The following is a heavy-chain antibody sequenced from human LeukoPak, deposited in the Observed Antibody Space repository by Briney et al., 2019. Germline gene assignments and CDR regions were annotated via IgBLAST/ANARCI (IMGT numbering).Heavy chain of an antibody. CDR2: IYYSGST. V-gene: IGHV4-31*03. Sequence: PSQTLSLTCTVSGGSISSGGYYWSWIRQHPGKGLEWIGYIYYSGSTYYNPSLKSRVTISVDTSKNQFSLKLSSVTAADTAVYYCARVAAAGHLPSDYWGQGTLVAVSS. D-gene: IGHD6-13*01. CDR3: ARVAAAGHLPSDY. J-gene: IGHJ4*02. CDR1: GGSISSGGYY.